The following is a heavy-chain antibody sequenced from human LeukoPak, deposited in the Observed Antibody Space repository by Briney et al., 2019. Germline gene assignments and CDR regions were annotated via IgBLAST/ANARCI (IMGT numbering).Heavy chain of an antibody. CDR1: VYTFTSYD. CDR2: MNINSGNT. J-gene: IGHJ3*02. CDR3: ASPASRRTDAVDI. Sequence: SSVNVSFKASVYTFTSYDINWVRQATGQGLEGMGGMNINSGNTGYAQKFQGRVTMTSNTSISTAYMELSSLRSEDTAVYYCASPASRRTDAVDIWGQGTMVTVSS. V-gene: IGHV1-8*01. D-gene: IGHD1-14*01.